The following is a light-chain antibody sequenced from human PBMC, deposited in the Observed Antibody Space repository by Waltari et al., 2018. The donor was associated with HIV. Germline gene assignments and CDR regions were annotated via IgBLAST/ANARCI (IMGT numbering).Light chain of an antibody. Sequence: EVVMTQSPATLSVSPGEGATLSCGASQSVNYNLAWYQQKPGQAPRLLIYGASSRATGIPDRFSGSGSGTDFTLTISRLEPEDFAVYYCQQYGSSPPITFGQGTRLEIK. CDR1: QSVNYN. CDR2: GAS. V-gene: IGKV3-20*01. CDR3: QQYGSSPPIT. J-gene: IGKJ5*01.